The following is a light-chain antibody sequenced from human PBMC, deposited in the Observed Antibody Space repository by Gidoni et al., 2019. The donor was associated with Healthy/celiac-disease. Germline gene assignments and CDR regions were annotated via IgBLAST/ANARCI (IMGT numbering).Light chain of an antibody. CDR3: QQSYSPPQWT. CDR1: QSIASY. V-gene: IGKV1-39*01. Sequence: DIQMTQSPSSLSASVGDRVTITCRASQSIASYLNWYQQKPGKAPKLLIYAASTLQSGVPSRFSGSGSGTDFTLTISSLQPEDFATYYFQQSYSPPQWTFGQGTKVEIK. J-gene: IGKJ1*01. CDR2: AAS.